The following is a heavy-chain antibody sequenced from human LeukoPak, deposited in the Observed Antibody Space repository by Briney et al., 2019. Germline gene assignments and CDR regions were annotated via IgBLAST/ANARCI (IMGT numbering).Heavy chain of an antibody. D-gene: IGHD3-9*01. V-gene: IGHV3-21*01. CDR1: GFTFSSYS. CDR2: ISSSSSYI. CDR3: ARGKDLRYFDWNDAFDI. Sequence: GGSLSLSCAASGFTFSSYSMNWVRQAPGKGLEWVSSISSSSSYIYYADSVKGRFTISRDNAKNSLYLQMNSLRAEDTAVYYCARGKDLRYFDWNDAFDIWGQGTMVTVSS. J-gene: IGHJ3*02.